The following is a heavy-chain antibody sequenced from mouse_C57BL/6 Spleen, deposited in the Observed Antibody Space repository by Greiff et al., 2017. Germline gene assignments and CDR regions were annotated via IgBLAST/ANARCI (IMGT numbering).Heavy chain of an antibody. D-gene: IGHD1-1*01. CDR2: IDPNNGGT. J-gene: IGHJ1*03. CDR3: ARSSLYGSSYQWYFDV. V-gene: IGHV1-72*01. Sequence: VQLQQPGAELVKPGASVKLSCKASGYTFTSYWMHWVQQRPGRGLEWIGRIDPNNGGTKYDEKFKRKATLTVDKPYSTAYMQLSSLTPEDSAVYYCARSSLYGSSYQWYFDVWGTGTTVTVSS. CDR1: GYTFTSYW.